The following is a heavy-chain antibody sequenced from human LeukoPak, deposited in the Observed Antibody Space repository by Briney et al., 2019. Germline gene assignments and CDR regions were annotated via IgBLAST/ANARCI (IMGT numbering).Heavy chain of an antibody. CDR3: ARKWLSNDY. V-gene: IGHV3-30*03. CDR1: GFTFSTFG. J-gene: IGHJ4*02. Sequence: GRSLRLSCAASGFTFSTFGMHWVRQAPGKGLEWVAVISYDGGYKYNVDFVKGRFTISRDNSKNTLYLQMDSLTAEDTAVYYCARKWLSNDYWGQGTLVTVSS. CDR2: ISYDGGYK. D-gene: IGHD5-24*01.